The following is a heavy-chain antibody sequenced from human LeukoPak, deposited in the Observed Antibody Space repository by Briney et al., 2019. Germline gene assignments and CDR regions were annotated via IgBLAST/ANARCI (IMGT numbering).Heavy chain of an antibody. CDR2: INHSGST. CDR1: CGSFSGYY. V-gene: IGHV4-34*01. Sequence: SETLSLTCAVYCGSFSGYYWSWIRQPPGKGLEWIGEINHSGSTNYNPSLKSRVTISVDTSKNQFSLKLSSVTAADTAVYYCSRGENLGWYVDWGQGTLVTVSS. CDR3: SRGENLGWYVD. J-gene: IGHJ4*02. D-gene: IGHD3-10*02.